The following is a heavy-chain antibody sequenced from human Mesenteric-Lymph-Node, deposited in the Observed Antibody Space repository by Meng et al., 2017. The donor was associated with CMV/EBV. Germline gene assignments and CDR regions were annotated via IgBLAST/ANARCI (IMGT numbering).Heavy chain of an antibody. J-gene: IGHJ4*02. CDR3: AREAFSLGEHPPDY. V-gene: IGHV3-30*02. Sequence: GESLKISCAASGFTFSSYGMHWVRQAPGKGLEWVAFIHYDGSHKYYADSVKGRFTFSRDNAKNSLYLLMNSLRAEDTAVYYCAREAFSLGEHPPDYWGQGTLVTVSS. D-gene: IGHD3-10*01. CDR2: IHYDGSHK. CDR1: GFTFSSYG.